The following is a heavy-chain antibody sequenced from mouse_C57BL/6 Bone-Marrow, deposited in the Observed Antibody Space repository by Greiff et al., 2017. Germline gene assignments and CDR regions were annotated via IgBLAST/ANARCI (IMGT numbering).Heavy chain of an antibody. D-gene: IGHD2-3*01. CDR1: GFTFSSYG. Sequence: DVKLVESGGDLVKPGGSLKLSCAASGFTFSSYGMSWVRQTPDKRLEWVATISSGGSYTYYPDSVKGRFTISRDNAKNTLYLQMSSLKSEDTAMYYCARWLLNYYYAMDYWGQGTSVTVSS. CDR3: ARWLLNYYYAMDY. CDR2: ISSGGSYT. J-gene: IGHJ4*01. V-gene: IGHV5-6*02.